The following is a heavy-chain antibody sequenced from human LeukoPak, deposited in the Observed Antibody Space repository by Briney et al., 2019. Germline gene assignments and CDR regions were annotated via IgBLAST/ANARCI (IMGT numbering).Heavy chain of an antibody. Sequence: PSETLSLTCTVSDGSITNNDWSWVRQTPGKGLEWIGWIYNSVITNYNPSLKSRVTMSVDTSKIQFSLKLSSVTAADTAVYYCAREVRGAFDIWGQGTMVTVSS. CDR3: AREVRGAFDI. CDR1: DGSITNND. J-gene: IGHJ3*02. CDR2: IYNSVIT. V-gene: IGHV4-59*01. D-gene: IGHD2-2*01.